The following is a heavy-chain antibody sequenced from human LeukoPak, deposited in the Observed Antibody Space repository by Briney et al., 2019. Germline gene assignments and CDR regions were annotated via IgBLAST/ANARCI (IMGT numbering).Heavy chain of an antibody. Sequence: SVKVSCKVSGGTFSSYAISWVRQAPGQGLEWMGRIIPIFGTANYAQKFQGRVTITTDESTSTAYMELSSLRSEDTAVYYCARGGSSRGDRFDYWGQGTLVTVSS. CDR2: IIPIFGTA. CDR3: ARGGSSRGDRFDY. J-gene: IGHJ4*02. D-gene: IGHD3-10*01. CDR1: GGTFSSYA. V-gene: IGHV1-69*05.